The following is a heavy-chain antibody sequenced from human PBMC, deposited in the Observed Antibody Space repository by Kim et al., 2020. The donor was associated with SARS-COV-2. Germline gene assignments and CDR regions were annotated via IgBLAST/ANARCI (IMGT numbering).Heavy chain of an antibody. CDR2: IIPIFGTA. CDR3: ARGRGVVVVAATPDAFDI. Sequence: SVKVSCKASGGTFSSYAISWVRQAPGQGLEWMGGIIPIFGTANYAQKFQGRVTITADESTSTAYMELSSLRSEDTAVYYCARGRGVVVVAATPDAFDIWGQGTMVTVSS. D-gene: IGHD2-15*01. V-gene: IGHV1-69*13. CDR1: GGTFSSYA. J-gene: IGHJ3*02.